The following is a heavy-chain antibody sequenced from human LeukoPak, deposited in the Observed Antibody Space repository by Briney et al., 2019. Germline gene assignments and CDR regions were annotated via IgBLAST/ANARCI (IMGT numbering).Heavy chain of an antibody. V-gene: IGHV3-23*01. Sequence: GGSLRLSCAASGFTFSSHAMSWVRQTPEKGLEWVSGISGSGGSTYNADSVKGRFTISRDNSKNTLYLQMNSLRAEDTAVYYCAKDLQWLVRWYFDLWGRGTLVTVSS. CDR1: GFTFSSHA. CDR2: ISGSGGST. CDR3: AKDLQWLVRWYFDL. D-gene: IGHD6-19*01. J-gene: IGHJ2*01.